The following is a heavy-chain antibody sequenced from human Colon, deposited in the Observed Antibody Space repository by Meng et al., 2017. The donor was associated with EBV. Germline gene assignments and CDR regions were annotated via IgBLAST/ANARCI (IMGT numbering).Heavy chain of an antibody. D-gene: IGHD1-26*01. V-gene: IGHV4-4*02. CDR3: ARGKQDAWELLAY. Sequence: QVQLQESGRGLVKPSATLSLTCGVSGVSISSNIRWTWVRQPPGKGLEWIGDIDDSGSTNYNPSLNSRISISLDKSKNHFSLKVNSVTAADTAVYYCARGKQDAWELLAYWGQGALVTVSS. J-gene: IGHJ4*02. CDR1: GVSISSNIR. CDR2: IDDSGST.